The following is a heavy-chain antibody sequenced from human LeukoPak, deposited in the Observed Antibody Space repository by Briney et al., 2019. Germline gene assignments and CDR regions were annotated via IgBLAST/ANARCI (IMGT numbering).Heavy chain of an antibody. Sequence: ASVKVSCKASGYTFTSYGISWVRQAPGQGLEWMGWISAYNGNTNYAQKLQGRVTMTTDTSTSTAYMELRSLRSDDTAVYCCARSHFFDYSNYYYYYMDVWGKGTTVTVSS. V-gene: IGHV1-18*01. CDR1: GYTFTSYG. J-gene: IGHJ6*03. CDR3: ARSHFFDYSNYYYYYMDV. CDR2: ISAYNGNT. D-gene: IGHD4-11*01.